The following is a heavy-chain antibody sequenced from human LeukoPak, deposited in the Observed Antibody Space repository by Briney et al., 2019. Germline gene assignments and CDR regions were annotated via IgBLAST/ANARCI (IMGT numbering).Heavy chain of an antibody. CDR1: GFTFSSYA. V-gene: IGHV3-23*01. D-gene: IGHD1-26*01. Sequence: TGGSLRLSCAASGFTFSSYAMSWVRQAPGKGLEWVSAISGSGGSTYYADSVKGRFTISRDNSKNTLYLQMNSLRAEDTAVYYXXXXXXXXSGSYLNAFDIWGQGTMVTVSS. CDR2: ISGSGGST. CDR3: XXXXXXXSGSYLNAFDI. J-gene: IGHJ3*02.